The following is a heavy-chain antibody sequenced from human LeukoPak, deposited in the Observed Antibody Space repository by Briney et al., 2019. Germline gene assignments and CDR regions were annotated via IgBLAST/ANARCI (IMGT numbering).Heavy chain of an antibody. D-gene: IGHD5-12*01. V-gene: IGHV3-23*01. J-gene: IGHJ4*02. CDR2: ISGSGGST. Sequence: PGGSLRLSCAASGFTFSSYAMSSVRQAPGKGLEWVSAISGSGGSTYYADSVKGRFTISRDNSKNTLYLQMNSLRAEDTAVYYCAKEDVDIVATTLYYFDYWGQGTLVTVSS. CDR1: GFTFSSYA. CDR3: AKEDVDIVATTLYYFDY.